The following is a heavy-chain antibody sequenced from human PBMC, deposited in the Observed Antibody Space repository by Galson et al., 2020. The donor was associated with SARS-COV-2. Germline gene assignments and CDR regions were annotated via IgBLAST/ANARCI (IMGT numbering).Heavy chain of an antibody. CDR2: INPKSGDT. J-gene: IGHJ4*02. CDR1: GYTFIDNS. Sequence: ASVKVSCKASGYTFIDNSLVWVRQALGQGLDWMGWINPKSGDTNYAQTFQGRVTLTRDTSIGTAYMELSVLTSDDTAVYYCSRNGGGLGYWGQGTLVSVSS. V-gene: IGHV1-2*02. CDR3: SRNGGGLGY.